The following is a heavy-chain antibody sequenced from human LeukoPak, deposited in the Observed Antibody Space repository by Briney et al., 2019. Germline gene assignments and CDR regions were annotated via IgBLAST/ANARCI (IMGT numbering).Heavy chain of an antibody. J-gene: IGHJ4*02. Sequence: GGSLRLSCAASGFTFNSYNMNWVRQAPGKGLEWVSSISSSSSYIYYADSVRGRFTISRDNSKNTLYLQMNSLRAEDTAVYYCARHRSSWLIDYWGQGTLVTVSS. CDR1: GFTFNSYN. V-gene: IGHV3-21*04. CDR3: ARHRSSWLIDY. CDR2: ISSSSSYI. D-gene: IGHD6-6*01.